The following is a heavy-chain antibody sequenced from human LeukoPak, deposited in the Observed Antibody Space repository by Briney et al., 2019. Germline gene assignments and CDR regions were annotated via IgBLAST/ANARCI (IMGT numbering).Heavy chain of an antibody. Sequence: GGSLRLPCAASGFTFSSYAMHWVRQAPDKGLEWVAVISYDGSNEYYAESVKGRLTISRDNSKNTLYMDMNTLRAEDTAVYYCVRTYATTGLFYAFDIWGQGTKVTVSS. D-gene: IGHD2-2*01. V-gene: IGHV3-30-3*01. J-gene: IGHJ3*02. CDR2: ISYDGSNE. CDR1: GFTFSSYA. CDR3: VRTYATTGLFYAFDI.